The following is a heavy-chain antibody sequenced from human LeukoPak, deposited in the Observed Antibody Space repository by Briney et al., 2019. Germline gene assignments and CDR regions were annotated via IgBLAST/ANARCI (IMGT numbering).Heavy chain of an antibody. J-gene: IGHJ5*02. V-gene: IGHV4-31*03. D-gene: IGHD3-10*01. CDR2: IYYSGRT. Sequence: SETLSLTCTVSGGSISSGGYYWSWIRQHPGKGLEWIGYIYYSGRTYYNPSLKSRVTISVDTSKNQFSLKLSSVTAADTAVYYCARTLLSHHWFDPWGQGTLVTVSS. CDR1: GGSISSGGYY. CDR3: ARTLLSHHWFDP.